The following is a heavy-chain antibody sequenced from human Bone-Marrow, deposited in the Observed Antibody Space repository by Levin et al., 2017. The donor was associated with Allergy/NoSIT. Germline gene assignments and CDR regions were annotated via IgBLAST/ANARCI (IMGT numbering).Heavy chain of an antibody. V-gene: IGHV4-31*03. CDR1: GDSISSGTYC. CDR2: ISNSGST. D-gene: IGHD3-9*01. J-gene: IGHJ5*02. Sequence: LRLSCTVSGDSISSGTYCWSWIRQHPGKGLEWIGYISNSGSTHYNPTLASRLTISVDTSRNQFSLKLSSVTAADTAVYYCARRIYYDLLTRYSDVNWFDPWGQGTLVTVSS. CDR3: ARRIYYDLLTRYSDVNWFDP.